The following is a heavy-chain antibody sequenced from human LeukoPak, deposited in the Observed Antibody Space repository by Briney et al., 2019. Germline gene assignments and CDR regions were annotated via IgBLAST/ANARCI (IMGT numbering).Heavy chain of an antibody. Sequence: SETLSLTCTVSGGSMIRTDYYWGWIRQPPGKGLEWIGSIYHSGSTYYNPSLESRVSVPVDTSKSQFSLRLSSVTAADTAVYYCARDFITMVRGVPYYYYGMDVWGQGTTVTVSS. V-gene: IGHV4-39*02. J-gene: IGHJ6*02. CDR2: IYHSGST. CDR3: ARDFITMVRGVPYYYYGMDV. CDR1: GGSMIRTDYY. D-gene: IGHD3-10*01.